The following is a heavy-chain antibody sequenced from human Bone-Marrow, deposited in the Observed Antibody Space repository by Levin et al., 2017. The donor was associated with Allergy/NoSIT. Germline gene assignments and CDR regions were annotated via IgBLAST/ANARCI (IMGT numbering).Heavy chain of an antibody. CDR2: VYYTGST. CDR1: GGSISSSTYS. J-gene: IGHJ4*02. V-gene: IGHV4-39*01. Sequence: SHTLSLTCSVSGGSISSSTYSWGWIRQPPGKGLEWIGNVYYTGSTHYNPSLKSRVTISADTSKNQFSLKLSSVTAADTAVYYCARAPYYGPARPYQSDYWGQGTLVTVSS. D-gene: IGHD3-10*01. CDR3: ARAPYYGPARPYQSDY.